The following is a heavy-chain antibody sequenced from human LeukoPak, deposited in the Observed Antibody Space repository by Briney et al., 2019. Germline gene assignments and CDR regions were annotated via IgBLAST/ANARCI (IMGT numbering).Heavy chain of an antibody. CDR1: GGSFSGYY. Sequence: PSETLSLTCAVYGGSFSGYYWSWLRQPPGKGLEWIGEINHSGSTNYNPSLKSRVTISVDTSKNQFSLKLSSVTAADTAVYYCATLKRRRVVPAGQPKDRRNYYYYGMDVWGQGTTVTVSS. J-gene: IGHJ6*02. D-gene: IGHD2-2*01. CDR3: ATLKRRRVVPAGQPKDRRNYYYYGMDV. CDR2: INHSGST. V-gene: IGHV4-34*01.